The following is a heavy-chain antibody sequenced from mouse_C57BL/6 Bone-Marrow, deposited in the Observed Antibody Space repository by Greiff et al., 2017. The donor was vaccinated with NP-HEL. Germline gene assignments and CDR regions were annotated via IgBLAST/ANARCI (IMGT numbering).Heavy chain of an antibody. V-gene: IGHV1-81*01. CDR1: GYTFTSYG. CDR2: IYPRSGNT. CDR3: ARCLYDYDPY. D-gene: IGHD2-4*01. J-gene: IGHJ3*01. Sequence: QVQLQQSGAELARPGASVKLSCKASGYTFTSYGISWVKQRTGQGLEWIGEIYPRSGNTYYNEKFKGKATLTADKSSSTAYMELRSLTSEDSAVYFCARCLYDYDPYWGQGTLVTVSA.